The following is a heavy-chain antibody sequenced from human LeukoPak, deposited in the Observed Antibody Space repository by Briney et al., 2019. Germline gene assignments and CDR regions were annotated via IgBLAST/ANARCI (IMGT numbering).Heavy chain of an antibody. Sequence: PGGSLRLSCAASGFTFSTYSMNWVRQAPGKGLEWVSSISSSSSYIYYADSVKGRFTISRDNAKNSLYLQMNSLRAEDTAVYYCARAVGELRVLSYWGQGTLVTVSS. D-gene: IGHD3-10*01. J-gene: IGHJ4*02. CDR2: ISSSSSYI. V-gene: IGHV3-21*01. CDR3: ARAVGELRVLSY. CDR1: GFTFSTYS.